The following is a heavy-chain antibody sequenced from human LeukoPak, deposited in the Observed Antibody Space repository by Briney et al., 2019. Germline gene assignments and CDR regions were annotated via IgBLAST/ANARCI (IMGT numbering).Heavy chain of an antibody. J-gene: IGHJ5*02. D-gene: IGHD1-26*01. CDR2: IIPIFGTA. CDR3: ARAIIVGAVNWFDP. CDR1: GYTFTSYA. V-gene: IGHV1-69*13. Sequence: SVKVSCKASGYTFTSYAMNWVRQAPGQGLEWMGGIIPIFGTANYAQKFQGRVTITADESTSTAYMELSSLRSEDTAVYYCARAIIVGAVNWFDPWGQGTLVTVSS.